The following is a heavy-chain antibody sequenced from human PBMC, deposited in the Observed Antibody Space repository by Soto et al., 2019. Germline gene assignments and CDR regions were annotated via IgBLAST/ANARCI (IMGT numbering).Heavy chain of an antibody. CDR1: GFTFSSYG. CDR2: IWYDGSNK. CDR3: ARDHAWIQLWRDGGPFDY. Sequence: QVQLVESGGGVVQPGRSLRLSCAASGFTFSSYGMHWVRQAPGKGLEWVAVIWYDGSNKYYADSVKGRFTISRDNSKKTXXLQMNSLRAEDEAVYYCARDHAWIQLWRDGGPFDYWGQGTLVTVSS. V-gene: IGHV3-33*01. J-gene: IGHJ4*02. D-gene: IGHD5-18*01.